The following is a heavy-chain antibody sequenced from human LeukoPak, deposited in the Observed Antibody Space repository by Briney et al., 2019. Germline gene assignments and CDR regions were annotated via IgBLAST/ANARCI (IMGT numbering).Heavy chain of an antibody. D-gene: IGHD2-15*01. Sequence: SQTLSLTCTVSGGSISSGDYYWSWIRQPPGKGLEWIGYINYSGRTYYNPSLKSRVTISVDTSMNQFSLNLSSVTAADTAVYFCARTKLGFCSGGSCYRYFDNWGQGTLVTVSS. CDR2: INYSGRT. J-gene: IGHJ4*02. CDR3: ARTKLGFCSGGSCYRYFDN. V-gene: IGHV4-30-4*01. CDR1: GGSISSGDYY.